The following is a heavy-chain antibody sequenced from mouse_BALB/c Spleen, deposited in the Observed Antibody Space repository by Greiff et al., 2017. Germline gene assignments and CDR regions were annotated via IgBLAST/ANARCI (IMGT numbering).Heavy chain of an antibody. V-gene: IGHV5-12-1*01. CDR2: ISSGGGST. J-gene: IGHJ4*01. CDR1: GFAFSSYD. CDR3: ARQGRVYAMDC. Sequence: EVKLVESGGGLVKPGGSLKLSCAASGFAFSSYDMSWVRQTPEKRLEWVAYISSGGGSTYYPDTVKGRFTISRDNAKNTLYLQMSSLKSEDTAMYYCARQGRVYAMDCWGEGTSVTVSS.